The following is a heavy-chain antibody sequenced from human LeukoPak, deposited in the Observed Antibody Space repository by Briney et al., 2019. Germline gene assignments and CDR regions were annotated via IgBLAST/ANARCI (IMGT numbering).Heavy chain of an antibody. CDR2: SYYSGST. V-gene: IGHV4-59*08. Sequence: SETLSLTCSVSGGSITSYYWSWIRQPPGKGLEWIGYSYYSGSTSYNPSLKSRVTISVDTSKSQFSLKLTSVTAADTAVYYCARVRRVQLYNWFDPWGQGTLVTVSS. D-gene: IGHD3-10*01. CDR3: ARVRRVQLYNWFDP. CDR1: GGSITSYY. J-gene: IGHJ5*02.